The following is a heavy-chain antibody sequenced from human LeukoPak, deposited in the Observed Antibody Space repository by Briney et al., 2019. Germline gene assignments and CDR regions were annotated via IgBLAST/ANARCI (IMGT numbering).Heavy chain of an antibody. V-gene: IGHV3-21*01. CDR3: ARVGAYYDSSGYSPIDY. J-gene: IGHJ4*02. CDR2: ISSSNTYI. D-gene: IGHD3-22*01. Sequence: GGSLRLSCAASGFTFSSYCMTWVRQAPGKGLEWVSWISSSNTYISYADSVQGRFPISRDDAGNSLYLHMNSLRAEDTAVYYCARVGAYYDSSGYSPIDYWGQGTLVTVSS. CDR1: GFTFSSYC.